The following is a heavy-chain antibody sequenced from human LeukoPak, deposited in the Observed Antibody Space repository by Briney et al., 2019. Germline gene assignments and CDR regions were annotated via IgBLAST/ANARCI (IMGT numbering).Heavy chain of an antibody. CDR2: IYYSGST. D-gene: IGHD3-22*01. V-gene: IGHV4-39*07. J-gene: IGHJ2*01. Sequence: SETLSLTCTVSGGSISSSSYYWGWIRQPPGKGLEWIGSIYYSGSTYYNPSLKSRVTISVDTSKNQFSLKLSSVTAADTAVYYCARDYYYDSSGYTPFDLWGRGTLVTVSS. CDR1: GGSISSSSYY. CDR3: ARDYYYDSSGYTPFDL.